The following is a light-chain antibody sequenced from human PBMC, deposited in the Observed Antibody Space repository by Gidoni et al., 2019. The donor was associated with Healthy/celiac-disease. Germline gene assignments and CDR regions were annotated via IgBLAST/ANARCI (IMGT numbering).Light chain of an antibody. CDR2: SNT. CDR3: QSYDSYVV. J-gene: IGLJ2*01. CDR1: SSNIGAGYD. V-gene: IGLV1-40*01. Sequence: QSVLTQPPSVSGAPGQRVTISCPGISSNIGAGYDVHWYQPLPRPAPKLLIYSNTNRPSGVPDRISGSKSGTSSSLAITRLQADDEADDYCQSYDSYVVFCGGTKLTVL.